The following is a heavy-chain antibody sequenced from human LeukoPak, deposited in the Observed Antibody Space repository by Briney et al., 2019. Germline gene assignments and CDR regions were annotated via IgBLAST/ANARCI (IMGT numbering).Heavy chain of an antibody. CDR2: INHSGST. J-gene: IGHJ4*02. CDR3: ARDRIVGATSWPFDY. Sequence: SETLSLTCAVYGGSFSGYYWSWIRQPPGKGLEWIGEINHSGSTNYNPSLKSRVTISVDTSKNQFSLKLSSVTAADTAVYYCARDRIVGATSWPFDYWGQGTLVTVSS. V-gene: IGHV4-34*01. CDR1: GGSFSGYY. D-gene: IGHD1-26*01.